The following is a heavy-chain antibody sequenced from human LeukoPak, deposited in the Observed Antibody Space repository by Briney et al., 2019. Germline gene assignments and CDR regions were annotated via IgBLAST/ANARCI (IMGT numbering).Heavy chain of an antibody. CDR1: GFTFSDYY. Sequence: GGSLRLSCAASGFTFSDYYMSWIRQAPGKGLEWVSYISSSGSTIYYADSVKGRFTISRDNAKNSLYLQMNSLRAEDTAAYYCARALVATTPNYWGQGTLVTVSS. CDR3: ARALVATTPNY. J-gene: IGHJ4*02. CDR2: ISSSGSTI. D-gene: IGHD5-12*01. V-gene: IGHV3-11*01.